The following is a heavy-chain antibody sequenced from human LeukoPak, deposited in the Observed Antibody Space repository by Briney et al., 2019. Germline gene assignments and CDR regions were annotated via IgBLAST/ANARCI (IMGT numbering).Heavy chain of an antibody. CDR1: GFTFSASY. CDR3: ARDPRTVRI. Sequence: GGSLRLSCVASGFTFSASYMTWVRQPPGKGLEWLSYISENSGDTNYADSVKGRFTVSRDNAKNSLYLQMNSLRVEDTAVYYCARDPRTVRIWGQGTLVTVSS. V-gene: IGHV3-11*06. D-gene: IGHD1-1*01. J-gene: IGHJ4*02. CDR2: ISENSGDT.